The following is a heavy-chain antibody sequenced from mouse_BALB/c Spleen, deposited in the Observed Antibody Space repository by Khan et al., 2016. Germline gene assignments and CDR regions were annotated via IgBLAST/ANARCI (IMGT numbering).Heavy chain of an antibody. CDR1: GYTFTSYW. D-gene: IGHD1-1*01. V-gene: IGHV1-87*01. Sequence: QVQLQQSGAELARPGASVKLSCKASGYTFTSYWMQWVKQRPGQGLEWIGAIYPGDGDTRYTQKFKGKATLTADKSSRTAYMQLSSLASKDSAVYNCASYHGISYDYLDYWAQVTTLTVSS. CDR3: ASYHGISYDYLDY. CDR2: IYPGDGDT. J-gene: IGHJ2*01.